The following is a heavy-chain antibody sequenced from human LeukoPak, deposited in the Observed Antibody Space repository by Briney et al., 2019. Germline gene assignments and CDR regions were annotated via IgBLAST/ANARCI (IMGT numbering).Heavy chain of an antibody. CDR2: IHVSGST. Sequence: SETLSLTCTVSSGAISSYFWNWVRQAPGKGLEWIGFIHVSGSTNSSSSLKSRVTISLDTSKNQFSLRLTSVIAADTAIYYCARRRGGFGEGEFDSWGPGTLVTVSS. D-gene: IGHD3-16*01. CDR1: SGAISSYF. J-gene: IGHJ4*02. CDR3: ARRRGGFGEGEFDS. V-gene: IGHV4-4*09.